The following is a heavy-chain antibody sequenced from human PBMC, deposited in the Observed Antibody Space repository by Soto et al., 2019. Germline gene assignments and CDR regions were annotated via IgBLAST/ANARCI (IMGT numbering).Heavy chain of an antibody. Sequence: ASVKVSCKVSGYTLTELSMHWVRQAPGKGLEWMGGFDPEDGETIYAQKFQGRVTMTEDTSTDTAYMELSSLRSEDTAVYYCATASHGYCSGGSCFLYYYYGMDVWGQGTTVTVSS. D-gene: IGHD2-15*01. CDR1: GYTLTELS. V-gene: IGHV1-24*01. J-gene: IGHJ6*02. CDR2: FDPEDGET. CDR3: ATASHGYCSGGSCFLYYYYGMDV.